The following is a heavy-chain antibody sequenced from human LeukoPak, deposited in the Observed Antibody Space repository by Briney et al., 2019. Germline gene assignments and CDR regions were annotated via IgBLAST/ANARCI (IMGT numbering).Heavy chain of an antibody. D-gene: IGHD3-9*01. V-gene: IGHV4-31*03. Sequence: PSETLSLTCTVSGGSISSAGYYWTWIRQHPGKGLEWIGYIHYRGSTYYSASLKSRVSISVHPSKNQFSLNLSSVTAADTAVYYCARSIDYNWFDPWGQGTLVTASS. CDR3: ARSIDYNWFDP. CDR2: IHYRGST. J-gene: IGHJ5*02. CDR1: GGSISSAGYY.